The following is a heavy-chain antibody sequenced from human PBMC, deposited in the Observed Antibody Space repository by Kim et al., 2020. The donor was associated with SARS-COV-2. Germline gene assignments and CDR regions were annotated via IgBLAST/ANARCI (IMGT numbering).Heavy chain of an antibody. J-gene: IGHJ3*02. CDR2: ISGSVGTT. CDR1: RFTFSSYA. D-gene: IGHD1-26*01. V-gene: IGHV3-23*01. Sequence: GGSLRLSCAASRFTFSSYAMSWVRQAPGKGLEWVSGISGSVGTTHYAVSVKGRFTISRDNSKNTLYLQMNSLRGEDTAVYYCAKDCGSYVGDGFDMWGQG. CDR3: AKDCGSYVGDGFDM.